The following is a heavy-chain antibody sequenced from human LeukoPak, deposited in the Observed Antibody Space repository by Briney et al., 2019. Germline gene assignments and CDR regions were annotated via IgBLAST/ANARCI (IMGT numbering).Heavy chain of an antibody. CDR1: GGSISSYY. J-gene: IGHJ6*02. D-gene: IGHD3-22*01. CDR2: IYYSGST. CDR3: ARQVGYYDSSGNPYYYYGMDV. Sequence: PSGTLSLTCTVSGGSISSYYWSWIRQPPGKGLEWIGYIYYSGSTNYNPSLKSQVTISVDTSKNQFSLKLSSVTAADTAVYYCARQVGYYDSSGNPYYYYGMDVWGQGTTVTVSS. V-gene: IGHV4-59*08.